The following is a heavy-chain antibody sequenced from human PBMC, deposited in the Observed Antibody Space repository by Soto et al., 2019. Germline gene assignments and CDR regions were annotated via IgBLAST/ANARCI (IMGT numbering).Heavy chain of an antibody. J-gene: IGHJ4*02. Sequence: QVQLVESGGGLVKPGGSLRLSCAASRFTFSDYYMTWVRQAPGKGLEWVSDINSRRTYTNYADSVKGRFTISRDNAKNSLYLQMNSLRAEDTAVYYRARGSWFGDHNFDLWGQGTRVIVSS. D-gene: IGHD3-10*01. V-gene: IGHV3-11*06. CDR1: RFTFSDYY. CDR3: ARGSWFGDHNFDL. CDR2: INSRRTYT.